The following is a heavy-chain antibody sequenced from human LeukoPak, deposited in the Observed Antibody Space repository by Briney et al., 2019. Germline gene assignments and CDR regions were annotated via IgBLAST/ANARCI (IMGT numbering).Heavy chain of an antibody. J-gene: IGHJ4*02. V-gene: IGHV3-74*01. CDR1: GFTFRTYW. D-gene: IGHD1-26*01. CDR3: GRDLGGRSGY. Sequence: GXSLRLSCAVSGFTFRTYWMHWVRQVRGEGLVRVSRINEDGSITNYADSVKGRFSISRDNAKNTLYLQMNSLRAEDTAVYYCGRDLGGRSGYWGQGTLVTVSS. CDR2: INEDGSIT.